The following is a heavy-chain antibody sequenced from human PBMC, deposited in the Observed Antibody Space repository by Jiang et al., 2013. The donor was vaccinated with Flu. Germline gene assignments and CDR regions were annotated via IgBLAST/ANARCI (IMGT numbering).Heavy chain of an antibody. CDR3: VRSIVGATFDF. Sequence: ETLSLTCSVCGGSIISDTYYWGWIRQPPGKGLEWIGSIHYSGTTYYGPSLKSRVTVSVDTSKNQLFLSLSSVTAADTAVYYCVRSIVGATFDFWGQGSLVTVSS. V-gene: IGHV4-39*01. D-gene: IGHD1-26*01. CDR1: GGSIISDTYY. CDR2: IHYSGTT. J-gene: IGHJ4*02.